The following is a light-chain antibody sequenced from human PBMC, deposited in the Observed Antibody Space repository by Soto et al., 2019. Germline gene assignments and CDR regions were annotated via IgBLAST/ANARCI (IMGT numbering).Light chain of an antibody. CDR1: QSLLQSDGYNY. Sequence: DIVMTQSPLSLPVTPGESASISCRSSQSLLQSDGYNYLDWYLQKPGQSPQFLIYLGSNRASGVPDRFRGSGSGTYFTLKISRVEAEDVGVYYCMQALQTPLTFGQGTKVEIK. V-gene: IGKV2-28*01. CDR3: MQALQTPLT. CDR2: LGS. J-gene: IGKJ1*01.